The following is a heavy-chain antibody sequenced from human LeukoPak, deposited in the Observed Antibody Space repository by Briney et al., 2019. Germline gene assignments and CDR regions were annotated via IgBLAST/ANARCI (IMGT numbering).Heavy chain of an antibody. J-gene: IGHJ4*02. CDR2: IKQDGSEK. CDR1: GFTFSSYW. D-gene: IGHD4-23*01. V-gene: IGHV3-7*01. CDR3: ARDYGGSSPFDY. Sequence: GGSLRLSCAASGFTFSSYWMSWVRQAPGKGLEGVANIKQDGSEKYYVDSVTGRFTISRDNAKNSLYLQMNSLRAEDTAVYYCARDYGGSSPFDYWGQGTLVTVSS.